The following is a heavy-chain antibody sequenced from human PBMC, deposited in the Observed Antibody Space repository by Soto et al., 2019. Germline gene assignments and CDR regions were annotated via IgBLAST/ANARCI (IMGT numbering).Heavy chain of an antibody. D-gene: IGHD3-9*01. V-gene: IGHV3-30-3*01. Sequence: PGGSLRLSCVASGFTFSTYAMHWVRQAPGKGLEWVAVISYDGSNKYYADSVEGRFSISRDNSKNTLYLQMNSLRAEDTAVFYCARGGRNFDWNYDYWGQGTLVTVSS. CDR2: ISYDGSNK. J-gene: IGHJ4*02. CDR3: ARGGRNFDWNYDY. CDR1: GFTFSTYA.